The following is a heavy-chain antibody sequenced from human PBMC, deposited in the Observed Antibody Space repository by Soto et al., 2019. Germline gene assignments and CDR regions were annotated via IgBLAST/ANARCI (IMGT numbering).Heavy chain of an antibody. V-gene: IGHV4-39*01. Sequence: PSETLSLTCTVSGGSISSGGYYWGWIRQPPGKGLEWIGSIYYSGSTYYNPSLKSRVTISVDTSKNQFSLKLSSVTAADTAVYYCARRYGPGFDYWGQGTLVTVSS. CDR3: ARRYGPGFDY. J-gene: IGHJ4*02. CDR1: GGSISSGGYY. CDR2: IYYSGST. D-gene: IGHD4-17*01.